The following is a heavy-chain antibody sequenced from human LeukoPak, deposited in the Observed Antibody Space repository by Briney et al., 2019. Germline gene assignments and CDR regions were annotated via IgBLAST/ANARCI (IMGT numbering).Heavy chain of an antibody. Sequence: ASVKVSCKASGYTFTGYYMHWVRQAPGQGLEWMGRINPNSGGTSYAQKFQGRVTMTRDTSISTAYMELSRLTSDGTAVYYCSTYDSSGPFDYWGQGTLVTVSS. CDR3: STYDSSGPFDY. D-gene: IGHD3-22*01. V-gene: IGHV1-2*02. CDR1: GYTFTGYY. J-gene: IGHJ4*02. CDR2: INPNSGGT.